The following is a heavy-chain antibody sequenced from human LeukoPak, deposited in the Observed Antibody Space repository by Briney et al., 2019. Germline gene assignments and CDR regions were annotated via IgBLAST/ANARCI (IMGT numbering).Heavy chain of an antibody. CDR1: GGSISSYY. Sequence: SETLSLTCTVSGGSISSYYWSWIRQPPGKGLEWIGYIYYSGSTNYNPSLKSRVTISVDTSKNQFSLKLSPVTAADTAVFYCARGSRGSGSYYNDWFDPWGQGTLVTVSS. D-gene: IGHD3-10*01. J-gene: IGHJ5*02. CDR3: ARGSRGSGSYYNDWFDP. CDR2: IYYSGST. V-gene: IGHV4-59*08.